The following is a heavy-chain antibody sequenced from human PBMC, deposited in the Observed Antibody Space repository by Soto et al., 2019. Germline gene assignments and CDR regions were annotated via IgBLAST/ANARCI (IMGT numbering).Heavy chain of an antibody. J-gene: IGHJ3*02. D-gene: IGHD6-13*01. V-gene: IGHV1-69*01. CDR2: IIPIFGTA. CDR3: ARDPGIAAACIGAFDI. Sequence: QVQLVQSGAEVKKPGSSVKVSCKASGGTFSSYAISWVRQAPGQGLEWMGGIIPIFGTANYAQKFQGRVTITADESTSTAYMELSSLRSEDTAVYYCARDPGIAAACIGAFDIWGQGTMVTVSS. CDR1: GGTFSSYA.